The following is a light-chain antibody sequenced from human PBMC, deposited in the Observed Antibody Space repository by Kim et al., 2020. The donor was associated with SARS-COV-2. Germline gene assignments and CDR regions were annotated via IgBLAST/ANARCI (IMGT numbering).Light chain of an antibody. J-gene: IGLJ2*01. V-gene: IGLV1-47*01. CDR2: RNN. Sequence: GQKVTISCSRSSATIGSNYVYWYQQLPGTAPKLLIYRNNQRPSGVPDRFSGSKSGTSASLAISGLRSEDEADYYCAAWDDSLSGVVFGGGTQLTVL. CDR1: SATIGSNY. CDR3: AAWDDSLSGVV.